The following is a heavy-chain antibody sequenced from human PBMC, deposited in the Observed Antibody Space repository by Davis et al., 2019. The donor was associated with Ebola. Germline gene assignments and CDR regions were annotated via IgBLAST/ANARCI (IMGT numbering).Heavy chain of an antibody. D-gene: IGHD3-3*01. CDR3: ARVRVYDFWSGYFDY. Sequence: PGGSLRLSCAASGFTFSSYWMSWVRQAPGKGLEGVANIKQDGSEKYYVDSVKGRFTISRDNAKNSLYLQMNSLRAEDTAVYYCARVRVYDFWSGYFDYWGQGTLVTVSS. V-gene: IGHV3-7*01. J-gene: IGHJ4*02. CDR2: IKQDGSEK. CDR1: GFTFSSYW.